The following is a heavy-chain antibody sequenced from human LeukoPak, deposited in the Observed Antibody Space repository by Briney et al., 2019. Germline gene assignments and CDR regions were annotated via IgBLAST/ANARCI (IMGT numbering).Heavy chain of an antibody. CDR3: ARDSYSGSYSYFDY. J-gene: IGHJ4*02. CDR1: GFTFSSYA. D-gene: IGHD1-26*01. CDR2: ISYDGGNK. Sequence: PGGSLRLSCAASGFTFSSYAMHWVRQAPGKGLEWVAVISYDGGNKYYADSVKGRFTISRDNAKNSLYLQMNSLRAEDTALYYCARDSYSGSYSYFDYWGQGTLVTVSS. V-gene: IGHV3-30*04.